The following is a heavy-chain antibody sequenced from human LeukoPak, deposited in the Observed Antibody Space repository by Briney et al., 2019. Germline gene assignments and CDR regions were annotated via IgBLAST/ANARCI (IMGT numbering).Heavy chain of an antibody. Sequence: SETLSLTCAVYGESFSGFDRTWIRQPPGKGLEWIGEINQSGSTNYNPSLKSRVTVSADTSKNQFSLKLTSVTAADTAVYYCARARGAVAIDYWGQGTLVTVSS. V-gene: IGHV4-34*01. J-gene: IGHJ4*02. CDR1: GESFSGFD. D-gene: IGHD6-19*01. CDR3: ARARGAVAIDY. CDR2: INQSGST.